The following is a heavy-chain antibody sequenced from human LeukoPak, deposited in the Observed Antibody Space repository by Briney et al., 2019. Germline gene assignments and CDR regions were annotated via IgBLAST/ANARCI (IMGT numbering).Heavy chain of an antibody. CDR2: ISSSSSTI. V-gene: IGHV3-48*01. CDR1: GFTFSSYS. CDR3: ARQFDY. J-gene: IGHJ4*02. Sequence: GGSLRLSCAASGFTFSSYSMNWVRQAPGKGLEWVSYISSSSSTIYYAGSVKGRFTISRDNAKNSLYLQMNSLRAEDTAVYYCARQFDYWGQGTLVTVSS.